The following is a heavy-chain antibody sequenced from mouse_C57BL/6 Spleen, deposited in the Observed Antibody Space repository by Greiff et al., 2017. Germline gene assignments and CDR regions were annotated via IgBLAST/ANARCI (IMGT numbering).Heavy chain of an antibody. CDR3: AGGYYRSFAY. V-gene: IGHV1-26*01. D-gene: IGHD2-3*01. CDR1: GYTFTDYY. Sequence: EVQLQQSGPELVKPGASVKISCKASGYTFTDYYMNWVKQSHGKSLEWIGDINPNNGGTSYNQKFKGKATLTVDKSSSTAYMELRSLTSEDSAVYYCAGGYYRSFAYWGQGTLVTVSA. CDR2: INPNNGGT. J-gene: IGHJ3*01.